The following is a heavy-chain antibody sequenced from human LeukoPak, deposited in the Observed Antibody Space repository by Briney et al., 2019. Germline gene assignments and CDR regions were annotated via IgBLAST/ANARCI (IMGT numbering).Heavy chain of an antibody. CDR3: ARAWYSWGYYFDY. V-gene: IGHV3-48*02. CDR2: ISSSSTI. J-gene: IGHJ4*02. Sequence: GGSLRLSCAASGFTFSSYSMNWVRQAPGKGLEWVSYISSSSTIFYADSVKGRFTISRDNAKNSLYLQMHSLRDEDTAVYYCARAWYSWGYYFDYWGQGTLVTVSS. CDR1: GFTFSSYS. D-gene: IGHD1-26*01.